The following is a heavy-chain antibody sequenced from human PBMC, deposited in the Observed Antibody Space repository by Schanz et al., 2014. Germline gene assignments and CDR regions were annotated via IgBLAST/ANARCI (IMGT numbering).Heavy chain of an antibody. J-gene: IGHJ4*02. CDR3: AKDRGDGYSNGIFQY. CDR1: GFGFDDYA. CDR2: IEFSGGTT. Sequence: EVQLVESGGGVVRPGGSLRLSCAASGFGFDDYAMSWVRQAPGKGLEWVSGIEFSGGTTYYADSVKGRFTISRDNAKNTFYLHMNSLRNEDTAVYFCAKDRGDGYSNGIFQYWGLGTLVTVSS. V-gene: IGHV3-20*04. D-gene: IGHD5-18*01.